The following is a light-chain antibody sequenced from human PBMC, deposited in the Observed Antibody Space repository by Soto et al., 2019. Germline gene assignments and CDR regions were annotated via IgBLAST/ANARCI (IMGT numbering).Light chain of an antibody. CDR3: QQYVSSPLT. J-gene: IGKJ4*02. Sequence: EIVLTQSPGTLSLSPGERATLSCRASQSVSSSYLAWYQQKPGQAPRLLIYDTSSRATGIPDRFSGSGSGTDFPLTISILEPEDFAFYYCQQYVSSPLTFGGGTKVDIK. V-gene: IGKV3-20*01. CDR2: DTS. CDR1: QSVSSSY.